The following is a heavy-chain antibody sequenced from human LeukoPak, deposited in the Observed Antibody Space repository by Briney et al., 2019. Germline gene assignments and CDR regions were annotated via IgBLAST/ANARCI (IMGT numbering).Heavy chain of an antibody. CDR1: GFTFSNYA. CDR3: AIQAAGYYQPLDF. V-gene: IGHV3-23*01. J-gene: IGHJ4*02. CDR2: ISRSGDST. D-gene: IGHD3-22*01. Sequence: GGSLRLSCAASGFTFSNYAMSWVRQAPGKGLEWVSTISRSGDSTYYADSVRGRFTISRDISKSTLYLEMSSLRAEDTAVYYCAIQAAGYYQPLDFWGQGTLVTVSS.